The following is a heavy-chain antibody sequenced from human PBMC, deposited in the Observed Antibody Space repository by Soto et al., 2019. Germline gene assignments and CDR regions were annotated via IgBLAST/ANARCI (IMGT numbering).Heavy chain of an antibody. D-gene: IGHD1-26*01. CDR2: IIPILGIA. CDR3: ARGARHYYYMDV. J-gene: IGHJ6*03. Sequence: SVKVSCKASGGTFSSYAISWVRQAPGQGLEWMGRIIPILGIANYAQKFQGRVTITADKSTSTAYMELSSLRSEDTAVYYCARGARHYYYMDVWGKGTTVTVSS. V-gene: IGHV1-69*04. CDR1: GGTFSSYA.